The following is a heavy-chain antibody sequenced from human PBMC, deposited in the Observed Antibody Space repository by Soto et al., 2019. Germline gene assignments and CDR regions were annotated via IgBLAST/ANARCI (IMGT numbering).Heavy chain of an antibody. J-gene: IGHJ4*02. CDR3: ARDYLAVPHRVIDY. CDR2: IWYDGSNK. V-gene: IGHV3-33*01. Sequence: QVQLVESGGGVVQPGRSLRLSCAASGFTFSSYGMHWVRQAPGKGLEWVAVIWYDGSNKYYADSVKGRFTISRDNSKNTRYLQMNSLRAEDTAVYYCARDYLAVPHRVIDYWGQGTLVTVSS. D-gene: IGHD6-19*01. CDR1: GFTFSSYG.